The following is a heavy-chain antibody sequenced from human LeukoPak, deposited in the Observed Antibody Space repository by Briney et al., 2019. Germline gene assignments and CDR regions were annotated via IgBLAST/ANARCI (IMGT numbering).Heavy chain of an antibody. CDR2: HYYSVGT. V-gene: IGHV4-39*07. Sequence: SETLSLTCTVSGGSISSSTCYWGWIRQAPGKGLEWIGSHYYSVGTAPYPTLKSRISISVDTSKNQFCLKLSSVTAADTAVYYCARLGYSYGYGFDYWGQGTLVTVS. D-gene: IGHD5-18*01. CDR1: GGSISSSTCY. CDR3: ARLGYSYGYGFDY. J-gene: IGHJ4*02.